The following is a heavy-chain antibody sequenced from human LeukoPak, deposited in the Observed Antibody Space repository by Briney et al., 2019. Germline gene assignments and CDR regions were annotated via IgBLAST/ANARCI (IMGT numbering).Heavy chain of an antibody. D-gene: IGHD6-19*01. CDR1: GFTFSDHF. J-gene: IGHJ4*02. CDR3: VRVGSVSGSDYLDY. V-gene: IGHV3-72*01. CDR2: SRNKAKSYTT. Sequence: PGGSLSLSCAVSGFTFSDHFLDWVRQAPGKGLAWVGRSRNKAKSYTTEYAASVKGRFTISRDDSKNSLYLQMNSLETEDTAVYYCVRVGSVSGSDYLDYWGQGTLVTVSS.